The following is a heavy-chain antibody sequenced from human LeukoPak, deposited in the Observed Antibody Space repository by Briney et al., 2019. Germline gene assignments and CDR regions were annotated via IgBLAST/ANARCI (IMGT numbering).Heavy chain of an antibody. D-gene: IGHD1-26*01. J-gene: IGHJ4*02. CDR3: AKRPIVAATHFDY. Sequence: GGSLRLSCAASGSTSSSYAMSWVRQAPGKGLERFSAISGSRGSTYYADSSKGRFTISRDNSKNTLYLQLISLRAEDPAVYYFAKRPIVAATHFDYWGQGTLVTVSS. CDR1: GSTSSSYA. CDR2: ISGSRGST. V-gene: IGHV3-23*01.